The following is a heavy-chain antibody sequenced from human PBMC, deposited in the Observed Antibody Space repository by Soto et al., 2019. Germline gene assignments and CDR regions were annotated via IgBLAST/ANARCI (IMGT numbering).Heavy chain of an antibody. Sequence: SETLSLTCTVSGGSISSYYWSWIRQPPGKGLEWIGYIYYSGSTNYNPSLKSRVTISVDTSKNQFSLKLSSVTAADTAVYYCARDTAMGGGRFDYWGQGTLVTVSS. CDR1: GGSISSYY. CDR3: ARDTAMGGGRFDY. CDR2: IYYSGST. D-gene: IGHD5-18*01. V-gene: IGHV4-59*01. J-gene: IGHJ4*02.